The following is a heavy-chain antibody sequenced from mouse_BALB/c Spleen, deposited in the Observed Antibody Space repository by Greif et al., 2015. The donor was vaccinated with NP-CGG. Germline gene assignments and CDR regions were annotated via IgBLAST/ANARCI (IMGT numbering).Heavy chain of an antibody. Sequence: EVQLQQSGAELVRSGASVKLSCTASGFNIKDYYMHWVKQRPEQGLEWIGWIDPENGDTEYAPKFQGKATMTADTSSNTAYLQLSSLSSEDTAVYYCNAPITTVVASGYWGQGTTLTVSS. J-gene: IGHJ2*01. V-gene: IGHV14-4*02. CDR1: GFNIKDYY. CDR3: NAPITTVVASGY. D-gene: IGHD1-1*01. CDR2: IDPENGDT.